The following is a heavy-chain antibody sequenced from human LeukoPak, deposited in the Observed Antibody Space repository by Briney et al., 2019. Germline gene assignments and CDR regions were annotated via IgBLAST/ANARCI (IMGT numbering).Heavy chain of an antibody. J-gene: IGHJ4*02. V-gene: IGHV1-2*02. CDR3: AGANWAAGDAFDY. CDR1: GYTFTGYY. D-gene: IGHD7-27*01. CDR2: IYPNSGGT. Sequence: ASVRVSCKASGYTFTGYYMHWVRQAPGQGLEWMGWIYPNSGGTNYAQKFQGRVTMTRDTSISTAYMELSGLRSDDTAVYYCAGANWAAGDAFDYWGQGTLVTVSS.